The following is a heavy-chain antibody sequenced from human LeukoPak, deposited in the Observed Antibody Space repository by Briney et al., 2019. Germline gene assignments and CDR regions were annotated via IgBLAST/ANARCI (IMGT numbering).Heavy chain of an antibody. D-gene: IGHD3-22*01. V-gene: IGHV3-23*01. CDR2: ISGSGGST. J-gene: IGHJ4*02. Sequence: GGSLRLSCAVSGITLSNYGMSWVRQAPGRGLEWVAGISGSGGSTNYADSVKGRFTISRDNPKNTLYLQMNSLRAEDTAVYFCAKRGVVIRVILVGFHKEAYYFDSWGQGALVTVSS. CDR3: AKRGVVIRVILVGFHKEAYYFDS. CDR1: GITLSNYG.